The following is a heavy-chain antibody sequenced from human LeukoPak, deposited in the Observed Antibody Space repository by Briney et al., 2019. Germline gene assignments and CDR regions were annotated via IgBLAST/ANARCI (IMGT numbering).Heavy chain of an antibody. Sequence: GGSLRLSCAASGFTVSSNYMSWVRQAPGKGLEWVSVIYSGGSTYYADSVKGRFTISRDNSKNTLYLQMNSLRAEDTAVYYCASCTVTTYDYYYMDVWGKGTTVTVSS. CDR1: GFTVSSNY. CDR2: IYSGGST. CDR3: ASCTVTTYDYYYMDV. V-gene: IGHV3-53*01. D-gene: IGHD4-11*01. J-gene: IGHJ6*03.